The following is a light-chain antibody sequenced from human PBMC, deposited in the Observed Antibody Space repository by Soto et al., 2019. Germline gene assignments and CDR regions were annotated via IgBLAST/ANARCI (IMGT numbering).Light chain of an antibody. V-gene: IGKV1-39*01. CDR2: ETS. J-gene: IGKJ2*01. CDR1: QSLSTR. Sequence: DIQMTQSPSSLSASVGDRVTITCRASQSLSTRLTWYQQKPGEAPKLLIYETSNLQSGVPSRFSGSGSETAFALTINSLQPEDFATYYCQQSFGPPYTFGQGTKLEIK. CDR3: QQSFGPPYT.